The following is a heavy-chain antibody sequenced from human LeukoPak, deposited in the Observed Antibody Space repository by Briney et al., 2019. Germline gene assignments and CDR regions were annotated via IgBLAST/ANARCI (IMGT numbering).Heavy chain of an antibody. CDR2: INDSGGNT. CDR3: ARLLRVGTAAGFDY. V-gene: IGHV3-23*01. D-gene: IGHD6-13*01. J-gene: IGHJ4*02. CDR1: GFTFSSYA. Sequence: GGSLRLSCAASGFTFSSYAMSWVRQAPGKGLEWVSLINDSGGNTYYADSVKGRFTISRDNSKNTLFLQMSSLRAEDTAVYYCARLLRVGTAAGFDYWGQGTLVTVSS.